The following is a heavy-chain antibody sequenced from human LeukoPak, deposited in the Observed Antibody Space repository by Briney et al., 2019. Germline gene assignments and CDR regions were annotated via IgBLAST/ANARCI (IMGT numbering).Heavy chain of an antibody. CDR1: GYTFRNYD. CDR3: ARGNNWYDY. Sequence: ASVKVSCKGSGYTFRNYDIVWVRQATGQGLEWMGWMKPDNGNTGYIEMFQGRLTLTRDTSINTAYLELRNLRSEDTAVYYCARGNNWYDYWGQGTLVTVSS. J-gene: IGHJ5*01. V-gene: IGHV1-8*03. CDR2: MKPDNGNT.